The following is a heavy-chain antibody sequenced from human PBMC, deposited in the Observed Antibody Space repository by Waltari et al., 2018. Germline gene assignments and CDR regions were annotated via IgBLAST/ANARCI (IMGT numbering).Heavy chain of an antibody. CDR1: GFAFSSFE. J-gene: IGHJ5*02. CDR3: ARRGDL. Sequence: EAQLVESGGGLVQPGGSLRLSCAGSGFAFSSFEMNWVRQAPGKGLEWISYISARGSAAFYADSVEGRFTTSRDNAKTSLFLQMNSLRVDDTAVYYCARRGDLWGQGTLVTVSS. V-gene: IGHV3-48*03. D-gene: IGHD3-10*01. CDR2: ISARGSAA.